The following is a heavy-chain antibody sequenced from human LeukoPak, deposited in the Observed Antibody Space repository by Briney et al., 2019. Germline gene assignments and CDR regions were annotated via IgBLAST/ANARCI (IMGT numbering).Heavy chain of an antibody. D-gene: IGHD3-22*01. CDR1: GFTFTSYY. V-gene: IGHV1-46*01. CDR3: ARAAPYYYDSNGYLFY. J-gene: IGHJ4*02. Sequence: ASVKVSCKASGFTFTSYYMHWVRQAPGQGLEWMGVVSPSGGSTNYAQKFQGRDTMTRDTSTSTVYMELSSLKSEDTALYYCARAAPYYYDSNGYLFYWGQGTLVTVSS. CDR2: VSPSGGST.